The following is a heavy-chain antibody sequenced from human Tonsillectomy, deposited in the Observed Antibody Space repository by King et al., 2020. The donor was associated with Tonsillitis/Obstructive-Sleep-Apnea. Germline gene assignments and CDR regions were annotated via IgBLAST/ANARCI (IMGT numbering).Heavy chain of an antibody. V-gene: IGHV4-59*01. D-gene: IGHD3-3*01. Sequence: VPLQESGPGLVKPSETLSLTCTVSGGSISSYYWSWLRQPPGKGLEWIGYIYYSGSTNYNPSLKSRVTISVDTSKNQFSLKLSSVTAADTAVYYCASGGGIFGVVNPDYWGQGTLVTVSS. CDR3: ASGGGIFGVVNPDY. CDR1: GGSISSYY. CDR2: IYYSGST. J-gene: IGHJ4*02.